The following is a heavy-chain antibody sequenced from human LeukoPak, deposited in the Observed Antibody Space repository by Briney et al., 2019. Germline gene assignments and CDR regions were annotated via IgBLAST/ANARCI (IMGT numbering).Heavy chain of an antibody. CDR2: ISHEGDS. D-gene: IGHD1-7*01. J-gene: IGHJ6*03. Sequence: SETLSLTCAVYGVSFRGYYWSWIRQSPEKGLEWIGEISHEGDSIYNPSLKSRLTLSVDMSKNQFSLKLRSVTAADTAAYYCARGRNYVSDFYFDVWGKGTTVIVSS. V-gene: IGHV4-34*01. CDR1: GVSFRGYY. CDR3: ARGRNYVSDFYFDV.